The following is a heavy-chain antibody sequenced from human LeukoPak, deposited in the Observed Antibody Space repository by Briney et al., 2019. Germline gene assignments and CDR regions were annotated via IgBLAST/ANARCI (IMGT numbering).Heavy chain of an antibody. J-gene: IGHJ4*02. D-gene: IGHD6-19*01. Sequence: PGGSLRLSCAASGFTFSSYAMSWVRQAPGKGLEWVSAISGSGGSTYYADSVKGRFTISRDNSKNTLYLQMNSLRAEDTAVYYCAKDVYSSGWYGPNPFDYWGQGTLVTVSS. CDR2: ISGSGGST. CDR1: GFTFSSYA. V-gene: IGHV3-23*01. CDR3: AKDVYSSGWYGPNPFDY.